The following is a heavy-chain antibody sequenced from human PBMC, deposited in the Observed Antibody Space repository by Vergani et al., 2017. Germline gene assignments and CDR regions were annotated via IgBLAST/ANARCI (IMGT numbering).Heavy chain of an antibody. V-gene: IGHV3-23*01. CDR1: GFTVSSNY. Sequence: EVQLLESGGGLAQPGGSLRLSCAASGFTVSSNYMSWVRQAPGKGLEWVSAISGSGGSTYYADSVKGRFTISRDNSKNTLFLHMNSLRPEDTAVYYCAKVGRSEVAGTFGAFDIWGQGTMVTVSS. CDR2: ISGSGGST. CDR3: AKVGRSEVAGTFGAFDI. D-gene: IGHD6-19*01. J-gene: IGHJ3*02.